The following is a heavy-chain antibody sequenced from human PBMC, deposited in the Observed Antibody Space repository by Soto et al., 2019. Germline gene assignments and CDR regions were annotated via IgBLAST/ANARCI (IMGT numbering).Heavy chain of an antibody. CDR1: GYTFTSYA. CDR3: ACQTSSSWYFWFGY. CDR2: INAGNGNA. D-gene: IGHD6-13*01. V-gene: IGHV1-3*01. J-gene: IGHJ4*02. Sequence: QVQLVQSGAEVKKPGASVKVSCKASGYTFTSYAMHWVRQAPGQRLEWMGWINAGNGNAKYSQKFQGRVTITRDTSASTAYMELSSLRSEDTAVYYCACQTSSSWYFWFGYWGQGTLVTVSS.